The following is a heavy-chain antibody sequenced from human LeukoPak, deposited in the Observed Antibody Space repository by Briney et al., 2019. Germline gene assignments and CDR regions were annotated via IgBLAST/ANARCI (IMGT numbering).Heavy chain of an antibody. Sequence: SETLSLTCAVYGGSFSGYYWSWIRQPPGKGLEWIGEINHSGSTNCNPSLKSRVTISVDTSKNQFSLKLSSVTAADTAVYYCARVTFYGDYYYYYMDVWGKGTTVTVSS. CDR2: INHSGST. CDR1: GGSFSGYY. V-gene: IGHV4-34*01. CDR3: ARVTFYGDYYYYYMDV. J-gene: IGHJ6*03. D-gene: IGHD2/OR15-2a*01.